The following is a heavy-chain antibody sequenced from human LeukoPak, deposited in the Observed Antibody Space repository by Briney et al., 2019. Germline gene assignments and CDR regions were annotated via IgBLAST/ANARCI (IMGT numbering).Heavy chain of an antibody. CDR2: ITGSGGST. Sequence: GGSLRLSCAPSGFTFDNFAMTWVRQAPGKGLEWVSEITGSGGSTYYADSVKGRLTISRDNSKNTLYLQMNSLRAEDTAIYYCARELFDFDYWGQGTLVTVSS. CDR3: ARELFDFDY. D-gene: IGHD3-10*01. CDR1: GFTFDNFA. V-gene: IGHV3-23*01. J-gene: IGHJ4*02.